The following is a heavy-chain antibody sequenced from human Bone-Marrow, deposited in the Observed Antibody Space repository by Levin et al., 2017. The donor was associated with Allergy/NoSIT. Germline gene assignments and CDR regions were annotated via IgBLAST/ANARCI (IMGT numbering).Heavy chain of an antibody. CDR1: GFIFSNYA. V-gene: IGHV3-23*01. D-gene: IGHD3-22*01. Sequence: SCAASGFIFSNYAMNWVRQAPGKGLEWVSQISGSGGNTHYADSVKGRFTFSRDNSKNTLYLQMNSLRAEDTAVYYCAGYDTSAYHSPFHYWGQGPLVTVSS. CDR2: ISGSGGNT. CDR3: AGYDTSAYHSPFHY. J-gene: IGHJ4*02.